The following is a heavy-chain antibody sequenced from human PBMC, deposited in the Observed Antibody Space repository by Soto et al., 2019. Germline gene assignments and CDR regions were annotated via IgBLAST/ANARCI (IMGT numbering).Heavy chain of an antibody. J-gene: IGHJ3*02. V-gene: IGHV3-21*01. CDR3: ARDRGSHGAFEI. Sequence: PGGSLRLSCAASGFTFSSYSMNWVRQAPGKGLEWVSSISSSSSYIYYADSVKGRFTISRDNAKNSLYLQMNSLRAEDTAVYYCARDRGSHGAFEIWGQGTMVTVSS. CDR1: GFTFSSYS. CDR2: ISSSSSYI.